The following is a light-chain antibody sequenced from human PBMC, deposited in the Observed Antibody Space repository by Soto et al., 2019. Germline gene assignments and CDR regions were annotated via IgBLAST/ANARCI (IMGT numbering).Light chain of an antibody. V-gene: IGKV1-39*01. J-gene: IGKJ1*01. Sequence: DIQMTQSPSSLSPSVGDRVTITCRASRSISDWLAWYQQKPGKAPQLLIFAASSLQSGVPSRFSGSESGTDFTLTISSLQPEDFATYYCQQSYSTPRTFGQGTKVDI. CDR1: RSISDW. CDR3: QQSYSTPRT. CDR2: AAS.